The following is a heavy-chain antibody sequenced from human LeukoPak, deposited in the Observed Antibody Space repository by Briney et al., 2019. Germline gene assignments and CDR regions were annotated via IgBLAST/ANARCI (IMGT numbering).Heavy chain of an antibody. J-gene: IGHJ4*02. CDR3: ATMGAGSGWYFFDY. CDR2: INPNSGGT. Sequence: ASVKVSCKASGYTFTGYYMHWVRQAPGQGREWMGWINPNSGGTNYAQKFQGRVTMTRDTSISTAYMELSRLRSDDTAVYYCATMGAGSGWYFFDYWGQGTLVTVSS. D-gene: IGHD6-19*01. CDR1: GYTFTGYY. V-gene: IGHV1-2*02.